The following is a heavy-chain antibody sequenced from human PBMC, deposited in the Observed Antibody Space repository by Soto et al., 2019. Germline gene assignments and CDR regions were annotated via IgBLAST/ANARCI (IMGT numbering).Heavy chain of an antibody. CDR3: ARGQGYCTGGTCYILFDY. CDR1: GYTFTSYV. CDR2: INAGNGNT. J-gene: IGHJ4*02. Sequence: ASVKVSCKASGYTFTSYVIHWVRQAPGQRLEWMGWINAGNGNTKYSQKFQGRVTISRDTSASTAYMELSSLRSEDTAVYHCARGQGYCTGGTCYILFDYWGQGTLVTVSS. D-gene: IGHD2-15*01. V-gene: IGHV1-3*01.